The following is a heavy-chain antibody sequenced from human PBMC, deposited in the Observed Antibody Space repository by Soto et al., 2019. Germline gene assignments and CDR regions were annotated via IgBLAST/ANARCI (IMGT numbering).Heavy chain of an antibody. CDR2: IYPGDSDT. V-gene: IGHV5-51*01. J-gene: IGHJ6*02. CDR1: GYTFTDYW. D-gene: IGHD4-17*01. Sequence: GESLKISCKGSGYTFTDYWIFWVRQIPGKGLEWMGIIYPGDSDTRYSPSFQGQVTISADRSISTAYLQWSSLKASDTGMYYCARYPTLTDYFFHGMDVWGQGTTVTV. CDR3: ARYPTLTDYFFHGMDV.